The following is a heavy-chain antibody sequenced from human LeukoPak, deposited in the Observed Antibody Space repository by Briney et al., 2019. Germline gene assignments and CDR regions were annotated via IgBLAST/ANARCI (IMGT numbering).Heavy chain of an antibody. CDR2: VHSDGSTT. J-gene: IGHJ4*02. D-gene: IGHD5-12*01. CDR3: ARGGRNSGYDYDY. CDR1: GFTFSSYW. V-gene: IGHV3-74*01. Sequence: GGSLRLSCAASGFTFSSYWIHWVRQAPGKGLVWVSHVHSDGSTTSYADSVKGRFTISRDNAKNTLYLQMNSLRAEDTAVYYCARGGRNSGYDYDYWGQGTLVTVSS.